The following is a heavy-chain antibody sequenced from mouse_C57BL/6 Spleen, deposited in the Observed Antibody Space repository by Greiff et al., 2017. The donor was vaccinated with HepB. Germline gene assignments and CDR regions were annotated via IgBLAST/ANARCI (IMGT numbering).Heavy chain of an antibody. CDR3: ARHDFYDGYPAWFAY. D-gene: IGHD2-3*01. J-gene: IGHJ3*01. CDR2: IRNKANGYTT. Sequence: DVMLVESGGGLVQPGGSLSLSCAASGFTFTDYYMSWVRQPPGKALEWLGFIRNKANGYTTEYSASVKGRFTISRDNSQSILYLQMNAQRAEDSATYYCARHDFYDGYPAWFAYWGQGTLVTVSA. CDR1: GFTFTDYY. V-gene: IGHV7-3*01.